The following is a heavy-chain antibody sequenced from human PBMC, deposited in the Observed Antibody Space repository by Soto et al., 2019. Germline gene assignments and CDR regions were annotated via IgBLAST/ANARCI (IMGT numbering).Heavy chain of an antibody. CDR2: ILAGCTT. CDR3: AKDRQPDGIWTFDF. V-gene: IGHV3-23*01. Sequence: EVQLLESGGHLVQPGGSRRLSCAASGFTFTTYTMNWVRQAPGKGLEWGSGILAGCTTYYADSGKGRFTISRDHSQNSVFVQMSSLRDEDPAVYYCAKDRQPDGIWTFDFWGQGTLVTVSS. J-gene: IGHJ4*02. CDR1: GFTFTTYT. D-gene: IGHD3-9*01.